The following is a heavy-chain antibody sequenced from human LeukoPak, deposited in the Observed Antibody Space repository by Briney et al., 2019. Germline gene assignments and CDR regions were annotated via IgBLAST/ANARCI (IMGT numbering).Heavy chain of an antibody. CDR1: GFSFSGYE. D-gene: IGHD3-10*01. J-gene: IGHJ1*01. CDR2: VNVDGSTT. Sequence: PGGSLRLSCAASGFSFSGYEMNWIRQAPGKGLVWVSRVNVDGSTTRYADSVRGRFTISRDNARNTLYLDMNSLRDEDTAVYYCARDLTTLVRGVGDFQYWGQGTLVTVSS. V-gene: IGHV3-74*01. CDR3: ARDLTTLVRGVGDFQY.